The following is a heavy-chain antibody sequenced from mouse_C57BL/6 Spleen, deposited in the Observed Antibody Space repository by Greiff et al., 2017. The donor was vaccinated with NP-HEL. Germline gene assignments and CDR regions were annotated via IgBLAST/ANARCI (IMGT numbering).Heavy chain of an antibody. CDR1: GFTFSDYG. CDR2: ISSGSSTI. V-gene: IGHV5-17*01. CDR3: ARPLIYYHAMDY. J-gene: IGHJ4*01. Sequence: EVNVVESGGGLVKPGGSLKLSCAASGFTFSDYGMHWVRQAPEKGLEWVAYISSGSSTIYYADTVKGRFTISRDNAKNTLFLQMTSLRSEDTAMYYCARPLIYYHAMDYWGQGTSVTVSS.